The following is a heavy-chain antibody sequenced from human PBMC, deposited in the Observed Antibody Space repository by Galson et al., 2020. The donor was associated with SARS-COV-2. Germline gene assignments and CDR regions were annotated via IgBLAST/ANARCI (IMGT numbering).Heavy chain of an antibody. Sequence: GGSLRLSCEASGFTFSSYAMHWVRQAPGKGLEWVAVISHDGSNKYYADSVKGRFIISRDNSKNTLYLQMNSVRAEDTAAYYCARDRTYYNFWTTEYSRYYCYCMDVWGHGTTVAVS. CDR1: GFTFSSYA. CDR2: ISHDGSNK. J-gene: IGHJ6*02. V-gene: IGHV3-30*04. D-gene: IGHD3-3*01. CDR3: ARDRTYYNFWTTEYSRYYCYCMDV.